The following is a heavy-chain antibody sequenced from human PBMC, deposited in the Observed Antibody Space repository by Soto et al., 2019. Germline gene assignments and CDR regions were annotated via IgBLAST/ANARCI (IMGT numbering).Heavy chain of an antibody. CDR3: ARMGPAQYYDTSAYHSPQDY. CDR2: IIPMFGTA. CDR1: GDTFSSYA. Sequence: QVQLVQSGAEVKKPGSSVKVSCTASGDTFSSYAINWVRQAPGQGLEWMGGIIPMFGTANYAQKFKGRVTITAGESTSTVYMELSTMRSQNTAVNYFARMGPAQYYDTSAYHSPQDYWAQGPLVTASS. D-gene: IGHD3-22*01. J-gene: IGHJ4*02. V-gene: IGHV1-69*01.